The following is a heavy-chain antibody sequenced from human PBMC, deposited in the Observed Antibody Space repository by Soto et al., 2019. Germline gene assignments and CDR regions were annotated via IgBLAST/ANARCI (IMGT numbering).Heavy chain of an antibody. D-gene: IGHD2-21*02. CDR3: ARDKTDCGGDCYSSYFDY. CDR1: GFTFSSYA. V-gene: IGHV3-30-3*01. Sequence: GGSLRLSCAASGFTFSSYAMHWVRQAPGKGLEWVAVISYDGSNKYYADSVKGRFTISRDNSKNTLYLQMNSLRAEDTAVYYCARDKTDCGGDCYSSYFDYWGQGTLVTVSS. CDR2: ISYDGSNK. J-gene: IGHJ4*02.